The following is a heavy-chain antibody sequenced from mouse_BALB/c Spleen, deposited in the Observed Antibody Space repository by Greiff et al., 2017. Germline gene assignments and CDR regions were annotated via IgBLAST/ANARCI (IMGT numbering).Heavy chain of an antibody. CDR1: GYTFTSYW. Sequence: QVQLQQSGAELARPGASVKLSCKASGYTFTSYWMQWVKQRPGQGLEWIGAIYPGDGDTRYTQKFKGKATLTADKSSSTAYMQLSSLASEDSAVYYCARRGYGNFAWYFDVWGAGTTVTVSS. V-gene: IGHV1-87*01. CDR3: ARRGYGNFAWYFDV. J-gene: IGHJ1*01. D-gene: IGHD2-10*02. CDR2: IYPGDGDT.